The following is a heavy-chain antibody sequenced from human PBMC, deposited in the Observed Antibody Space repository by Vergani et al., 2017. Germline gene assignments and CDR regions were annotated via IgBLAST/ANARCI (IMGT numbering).Heavy chain of an antibody. D-gene: IGHD3-3*01. Sequence: QVTLKESGPVLVKPTETLTLTCTVSGFSLSNARMGVSWIRQPPGKALEWLAHIFSNDEKSYSTSLKSRLTISKDTSKSQVVLTMTKMDPVDTATYYCARTGDFWSGWDYWGQGTLVTVSS. CDR3: ARTGDFWSGWDY. CDR1: GFSLSNARMG. CDR2: IFSNDEK. V-gene: IGHV2-26*01. J-gene: IGHJ4*02.